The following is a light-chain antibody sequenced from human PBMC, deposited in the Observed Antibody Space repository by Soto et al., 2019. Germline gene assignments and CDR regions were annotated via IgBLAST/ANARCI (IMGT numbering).Light chain of an antibody. CDR1: SSDIASYDY. V-gene: IGLV2-14*03. CDR3: TSFATADTHV. CDR2: DVS. J-gene: IGLJ1*01. Sequence: QSVLTQPASVSGSPGQSITVSCIGTSSDIASYDYVSWYQQHPGKVPKLMIYDVSNRPSGVSNRFSGSKSGNTASLTISGFQAEDEADYYCTSFATADTHVFGTGTKVTVL.